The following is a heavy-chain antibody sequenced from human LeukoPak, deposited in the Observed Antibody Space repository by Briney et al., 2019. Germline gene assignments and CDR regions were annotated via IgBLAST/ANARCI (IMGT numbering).Heavy chain of an antibody. V-gene: IGHV3-66*01. CDR2: IYNSGSI. D-gene: IGHD5-24*01. CDR1: GLTVSTNY. J-gene: IGHJ4*02. Sequence: GGSLRLSCVDSGLTVSTNYMSWVRQAQGKGLEWVSIIYNSGSIYYADSVRGRFTLSRDISENTLYLQMNNLRAEDTAVYYCARDSARDGYGRPRSPIDHWGQGTLVTVSS. CDR3: ARDSARDGYGRPRSPIDH.